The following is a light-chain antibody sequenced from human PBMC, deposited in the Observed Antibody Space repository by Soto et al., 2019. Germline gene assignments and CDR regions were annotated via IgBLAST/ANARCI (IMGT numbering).Light chain of an antibody. J-gene: IGLJ1*01. Sequence: QSVLTQPRSVSGSPGQSVTISCTGTSSDVESYYFASWYQHYPEKGPILIICDDTRRPSGLPHRFAGSTSGNTASLPISGLQDADDADYYCCSYAGKNLHFYVFGTGTKVTVL. CDR3: CSYAGKNLHFYV. CDR1: SSDVESYYF. CDR2: DDT. V-gene: IGLV2-11*01.